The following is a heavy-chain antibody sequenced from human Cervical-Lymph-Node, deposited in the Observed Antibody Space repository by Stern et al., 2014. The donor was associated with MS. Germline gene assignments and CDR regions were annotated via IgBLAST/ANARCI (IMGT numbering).Heavy chain of an antibody. Sequence: VQLVESGGGVVQPGRSLRLSCAASGFTFSSYAMHWVRQAPGKGLEWVAVISYDGSNKYYADSVKGRFTISRDNSKNTLYLQMNSLRAEDTAVYYCAKSSTSSPEMDYWGQGTLVTVSS. D-gene: IGHD2-2*01. CDR2: ISYDGSNK. CDR1: GFTFSSYA. J-gene: IGHJ4*02. V-gene: IGHV3-30-3*01. CDR3: AKSSTSSPEMDY.